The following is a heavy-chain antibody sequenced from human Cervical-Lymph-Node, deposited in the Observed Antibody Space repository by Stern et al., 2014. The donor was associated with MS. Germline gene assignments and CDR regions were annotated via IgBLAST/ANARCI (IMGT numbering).Heavy chain of an antibody. CDR1: GFTFSDYY. CDR2: ISSSGSAM. D-gene: IGHD2/OR15-2a*01. V-gene: IGHV3-11*01. CDR3: ASSAQYSNSWPAY. J-gene: IGHJ4*02. Sequence: VQLLESGGALVKPRGSLRLSCAASGFTFSDYYMSWIRQTPGKGLEWLSYISSSGSAMSYADSVKGRFTSYRDNPKRSLYLQMVSLRAEDTAVYYCASSAQYSNSWPAYWGQGTLVTVSS.